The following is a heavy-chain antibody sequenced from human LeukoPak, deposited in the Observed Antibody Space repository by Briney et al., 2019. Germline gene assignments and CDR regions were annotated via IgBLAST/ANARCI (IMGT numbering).Heavy chain of an antibody. CDR1: GYTFTGYY. CDR3: ARGRYNWNYHSY. Sequence: ASVKVSCKASGYTFTGYYVHWVRRAPGQGLEWMGWINPNTGGTKYTRKFQGRVTMTRDTSISTAYMELSRLKSDDTAIYYCARGRYNWNYHSYWGQGTLVTVSS. V-gene: IGHV1-2*02. J-gene: IGHJ4*02. CDR2: INPNTGGT. D-gene: IGHD1-7*01.